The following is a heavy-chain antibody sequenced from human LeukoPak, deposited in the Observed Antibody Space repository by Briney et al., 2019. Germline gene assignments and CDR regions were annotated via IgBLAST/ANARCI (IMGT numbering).Heavy chain of an antibody. V-gene: IGHV3-48*03. J-gene: IGHJ4*02. D-gene: IGHD3-10*01. CDR2: ISSSGNTI. Sequence: AGGSLRLSCAASEFTFSSYEMNWVRQAPGKGLECVSFISSSGNTIYYADSVKGRFTISRDNAKNSLYLQMNSLRAEDSAIYYCARDHGAYWGQGTLVTVSS. CDR3: ARDHGAY. CDR1: EFTFSSYE.